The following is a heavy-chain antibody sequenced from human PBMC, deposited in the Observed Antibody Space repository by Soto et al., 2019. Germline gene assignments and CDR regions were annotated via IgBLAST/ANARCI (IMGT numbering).Heavy chain of an antibody. CDR3: ARDPGGVVLRFSLGP. V-gene: IGHV3-33*01. CDR1: GFTFSSYG. J-gene: IGHJ5*02. Sequence: QVQLVESGGGVVQPGRSLRLSCAASGFTFSSYGMHWVRQAPGKGLEWVAVIWYDGSNKYYADSVKGRFTISRDNSKNTLYRQMNSLRAKDTAVNYCARDPGGVVLRFSLGPWGQRNKVTASS. CDR2: IWYDGSNK. D-gene: IGHD3-3*01.